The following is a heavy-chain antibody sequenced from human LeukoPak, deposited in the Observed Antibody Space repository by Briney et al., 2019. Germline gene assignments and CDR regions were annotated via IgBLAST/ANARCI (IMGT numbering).Heavy chain of an antibody. CDR2: ISYDGSNK. D-gene: IGHD1-26*01. CDR3: ARVNSGSYYVYNWFDP. Sequence: SGGSLRLSCAASGFTFSSHAMHWVRQAPGKGLEWVAVISYDGSNKYYADSVKGRFTISRDNSKNTLYLQMNSLRAEDTAMYYCARVNSGSYYVYNWFDPWGQGTLVTVSS. V-gene: IGHV3-30*04. J-gene: IGHJ5*02. CDR1: GFTFSSHA.